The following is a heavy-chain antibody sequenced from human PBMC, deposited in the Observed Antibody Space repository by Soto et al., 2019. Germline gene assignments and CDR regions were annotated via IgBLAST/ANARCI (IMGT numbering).Heavy chain of an antibody. Sequence: SETLSLTCSVSDVSISSHYWSWIRQPPGKALEWIGYIYNSGNTYYNPSLESRVTISVETSKNQISLKLRSVTAADTAVYYCSRPNQGDYAFDIWGPGTWVTVSS. V-gene: IGHV4-59*11. D-gene: IGHD2-21*02. CDR3: SRPNQGDYAFDI. CDR2: IYNSGNT. CDR1: DVSISSHY. J-gene: IGHJ3*02.